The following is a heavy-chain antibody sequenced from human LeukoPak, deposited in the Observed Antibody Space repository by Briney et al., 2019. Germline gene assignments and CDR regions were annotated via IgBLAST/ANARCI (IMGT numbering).Heavy chain of an antibody. CDR2: IYHSGST. CDR3: ARAFYCSSTSCYGGYYYAMDV. V-gene: IGHV4-59*01. CDR1: GGSISNYH. Sequence: SETLSLTCTVSGGSISNYHWSWIRQPPGKGLEWIGYIYHSGSTKYNPSLKSRVTISVDTSKNQFSLKLSSVTAADTAVYYCARAFYCSSTSCYGGYYYAMDVWGKGTTVTVSP. D-gene: IGHD2-2*01. J-gene: IGHJ6*04.